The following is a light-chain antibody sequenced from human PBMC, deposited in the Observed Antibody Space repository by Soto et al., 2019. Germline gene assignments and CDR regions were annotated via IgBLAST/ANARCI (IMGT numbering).Light chain of an antibody. Sequence: QSALTQPPSASGSPGQSVTLSCTGTSSDVGGYNYVSWYQQHPGKAPKLMIYEVSKRPSGVPDRFSGSKSGNTASLTVSGLQAEYEADYSCSSYAGSNNVVFGGGTKLTVL. J-gene: IGLJ2*01. CDR3: SSYAGSNNVV. CDR1: SSDVGGYNY. CDR2: EVS. V-gene: IGLV2-8*01.